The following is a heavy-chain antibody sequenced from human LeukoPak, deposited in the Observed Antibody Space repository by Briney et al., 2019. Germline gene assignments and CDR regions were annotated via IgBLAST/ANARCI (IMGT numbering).Heavy chain of an antibody. V-gene: IGHV1-46*01. CDR2: INPSGGST. J-gene: IGHJ4*02. D-gene: IGHD6-19*01. CDR3: ARSPAVAGDLDY. Sequence: GASVKVSCTASGYTFTSYYMHWVRQAPGQGLEWMGIINPSGGSTSYAQKFQGRVTMTRDTSTSTVYMELSSLRSEDTAVYYCARSPAVAGDLDYWGQGTLVTVSS. CDR1: GYTFTSYY.